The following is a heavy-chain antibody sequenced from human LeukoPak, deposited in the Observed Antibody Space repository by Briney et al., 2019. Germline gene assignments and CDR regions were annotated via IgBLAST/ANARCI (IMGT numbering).Heavy chain of an antibody. CDR2: IYYSGST. D-gene: IGHD1-26*01. CDR3: ARGSGSYYPFDY. V-gene: IGHV4-61*08. Sequence: SETLSLTCSVSGGSISSGDYYWSWIRQPPGRGLEWIGYIYYSGSTNYNPSLKSRVTISVDTSKNQFSLKLSSVTAADTAVYYCARGSGSYYPFDYWGQGTLVTVSS. J-gene: IGHJ4*02. CDR1: GGSISSGDYY.